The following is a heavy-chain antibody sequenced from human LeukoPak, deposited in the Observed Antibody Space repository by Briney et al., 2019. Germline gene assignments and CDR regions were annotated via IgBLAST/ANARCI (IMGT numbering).Heavy chain of an antibody. CDR3: ARSPRVVVPAAMPRGYYYYGMDV. V-gene: IGHV4-34*01. D-gene: IGHD2-2*01. J-gene: IGHJ6*04. CDR1: GGSFSGYY. CDR2: INHSGST. Sequence: SEALPLTCAVYGGSFSGYYWSWIRQPPGKGLEWIGEINHSGSTNYNPSLKSRVTISVDTSKNQFSLKLSSVTAADTAVYYCARSPRVVVPAAMPRGYYYYGMDVWGKGTTVTVSS.